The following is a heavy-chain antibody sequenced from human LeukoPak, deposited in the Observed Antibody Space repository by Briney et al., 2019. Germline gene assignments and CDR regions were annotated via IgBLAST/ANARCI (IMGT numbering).Heavy chain of an antibody. D-gene: IGHD2-2*01. Sequence: GGSLRLSCAASGFTVSSKYMSWVRQAPGKGLEWVSVIFSGDNTYYADSVKGRFTISRDNSKNTLYLQMNSLRAEDTAVYYCAGDFGRGYCSSTSCYGWFDPWGQGTLVTVSS. J-gene: IGHJ5*02. CDR2: IFSGDNT. CDR3: AGDFGRGYCSSTSCYGWFDP. V-gene: IGHV3-66*02. CDR1: GFTVSSKY.